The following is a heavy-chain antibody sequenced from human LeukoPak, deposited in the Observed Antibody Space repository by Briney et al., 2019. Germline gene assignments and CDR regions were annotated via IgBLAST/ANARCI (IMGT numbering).Heavy chain of an antibody. CDR1: GFTFSSYA. CDR2: ISSNGGST. D-gene: IGHD4-17*01. Sequence: GGSLGLSCAASGFTFSSYAMHWVRQAPGKGLEYVSAISSNGGSTYYANSVKGRFTISRDNSKNTLYLQMGSLRAEDMAVYYCARGHGDYAFDYWGQGTLVTVSS. CDR3: ARGHGDYAFDY. V-gene: IGHV3-64*01. J-gene: IGHJ4*02.